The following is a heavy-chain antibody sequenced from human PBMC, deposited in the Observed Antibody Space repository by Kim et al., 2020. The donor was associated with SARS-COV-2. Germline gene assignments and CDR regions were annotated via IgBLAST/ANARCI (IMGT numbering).Heavy chain of an antibody. CDR2: ISSDGSNK. Sequence: GGSLRLSCAASGFTFSSYGMHWVRQAPGKGLEWVAIISSDGSNKYYADSVKGRFTISRDNSKNTLYLQMNILKEEDTAVYYCAKDWRIDDFWGQGKMVSVSS. V-gene: IGHV3-30*18. J-gene: IGHJ3*01. CDR1: GFTFSSYG. CDR3: AKDWRIDDF.